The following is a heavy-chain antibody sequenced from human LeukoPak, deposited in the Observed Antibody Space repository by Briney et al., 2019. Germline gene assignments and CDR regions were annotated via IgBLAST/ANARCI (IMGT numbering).Heavy chain of an antibody. Sequence: PSETLSLTCAVSGGSISSGGYSWSWIRQPPGKGLEWIGYIYHSGSTNYNPSLKSRVTISVDTSKNQFSLKLSSVTAADTAVYYCARGDVLRFSFGPWGQGTLVTVSS. V-gene: IGHV4-30-2*01. CDR2: IYHSGST. J-gene: IGHJ5*02. CDR3: ARGDVLRFSFGP. D-gene: IGHD3-3*01. CDR1: GGSISSGGYS.